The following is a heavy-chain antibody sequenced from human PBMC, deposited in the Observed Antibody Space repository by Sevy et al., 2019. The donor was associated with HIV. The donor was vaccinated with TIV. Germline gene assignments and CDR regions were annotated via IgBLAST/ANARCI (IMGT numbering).Heavy chain of an antibody. J-gene: IGHJ5*02. CDR3: AFENARGRGFS. Sequence: SETLSLTCTVSGGSITSLYWNWIRQPPGKGLEWIANIYYNGHINYNPSLKSRVTLSLDTSKNQFSLRLSSVTAADTAMYYRAFENARGRGFSWGQGTLVTASS. V-gene: IGHV4-59*08. CDR1: GGSITSLY. CDR2: IYYNGHI.